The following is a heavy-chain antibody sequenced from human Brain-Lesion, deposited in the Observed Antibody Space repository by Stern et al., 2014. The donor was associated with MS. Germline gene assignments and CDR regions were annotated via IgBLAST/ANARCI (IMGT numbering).Heavy chain of an antibody. D-gene: IGHD1-1*01. CDR1: GFSFSRNY. J-gene: IGHJ4*02. CDR3: ARLVNRATHFDY. V-gene: IGHV3-53*01. CDR2: IYSVGST. Sequence: VQLMQSGGGLIKPGGSLRLFCGAAGFSFSRNYMSWVRQAPGKGLEWVSSIYSVGSTHYADSVQGRFAISRDNSKNTLFLQMNSLRVEDTAVDYCARLVNRATHFDYWGQGTLVTVSS.